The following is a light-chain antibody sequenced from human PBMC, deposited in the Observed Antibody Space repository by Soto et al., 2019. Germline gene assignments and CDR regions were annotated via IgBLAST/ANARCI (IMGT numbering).Light chain of an antibody. CDR1: QSVSNTY. J-gene: IGKJ2*01. CDR3: QQYGTSPPVYA. Sequence: EIVLTQSPGTLSLSPGERATLSCRTSQSVSNTYLAWSQQQPGQAPRLLIYHASSRATGIPDRFSGSGSGTDFTLTISRLEPEDFAVYYCQQYGTSPPVYAFGQGTKLEI. CDR2: HAS. V-gene: IGKV3-20*01.